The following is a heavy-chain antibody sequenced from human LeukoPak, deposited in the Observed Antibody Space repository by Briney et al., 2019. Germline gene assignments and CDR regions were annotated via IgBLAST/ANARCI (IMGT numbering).Heavy chain of an antibody. Sequence: SETLSLTCTLSGGSINNDYWSWIRQPPGKGLEWIGYIYYRGTTDYNSSLKSRVTISIDTSRNQFSLKLNSVTAADTAVYYCARRRWQHSYNTFDIWGQGTMVTVCS. CDR3: ARRRWQHSYNTFDI. D-gene: IGHD5-24*01. CDR2: IYYRGTT. CDR1: GGSINNDY. J-gene: IGHJ3*02. V-gene: IGHV4-59*01.